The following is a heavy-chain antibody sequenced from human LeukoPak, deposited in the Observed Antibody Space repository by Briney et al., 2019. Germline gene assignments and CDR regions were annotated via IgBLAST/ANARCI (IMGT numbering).Heavy chain of an antibody. J-gene: IGHJ4*02. CDR1: GGSISSSSYC. CDR2: IYYSGST. D-gene: IGHD1-26*01. V-gene: IGHV4-39*07. CDR3: AGIVGAKLVRSDY. Sequence: PSETLSLTCTVSGGSISSSSYCWGWIRQPPGKGLAWSGSIYYSGSTYYNPSLKSRVTISVDTSKNQFSLKLSSVTAADTAVYYCAGIVGAKLVRSDYWGQGTLVTVSS.